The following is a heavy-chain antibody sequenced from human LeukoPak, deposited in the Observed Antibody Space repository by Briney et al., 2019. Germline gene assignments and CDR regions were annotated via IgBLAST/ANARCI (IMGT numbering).Heavy chain of an antibody. V-gene: IGHV3-23*01. Sequence: GGSLRLSCAASGFTFSSYAMSWVRQAPGKGLEWVSTITGSGGSTYYADSVKGRFTISRDNSKNTLYLQVNSLRVEDTAVYYCAKVRAAASDAFDIWGQGTMVTVS. CDR2: ITGSGGST. D-gene: IGHD6-13*01. CDR3: AKVRAAASDAFDI. J-gene: IGHJ3*02. CDR1: GFTFSSYA.